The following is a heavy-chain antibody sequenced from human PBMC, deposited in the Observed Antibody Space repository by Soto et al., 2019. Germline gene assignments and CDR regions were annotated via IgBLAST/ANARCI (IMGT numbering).Heavy chain of an antibody. D-gene: IGHD3-22*01. CDR2: IIPIIGPA. CDR3: ARDLGTTIAGPPRRETYGGLDP. J-gene: IGHJ5*02. V-gene: IGHV1-69*01. Sequence: QVQLVQSGAEVKRPGSSVKLSCKASGGTFTYYGISWVRQAPGQGLEWMGGIIPIIGPATYAQKFQGRVTITADQSTSTADMEWSSLGSEDTALYYWARDLGTTIAGPPRRETYGGLDPWGQGTLVTVSS. CDR1: GGTFTYYG.